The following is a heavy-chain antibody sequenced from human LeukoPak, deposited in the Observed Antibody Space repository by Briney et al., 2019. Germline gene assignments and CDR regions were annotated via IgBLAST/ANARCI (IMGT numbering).Heavy chain of an antibody. J-gene: IGHJ4*02. V-gene: IGHV3-23*01. CDR1: GLSFSSFA. D-gene: IGHD1-14*01. CDR3: ARASWVSTTDAVR. CDR2: IRGNGDT. Sequence: GGSLRLSCAASGLSFSSFAMSWVRQGLARGLEWVSSIRGNGDTFYADSVKGRFTLYSDSSRNTVYFQLNNLRVEDTAIYYCARASWVSTTDAVRWGQGTLVTVSS.